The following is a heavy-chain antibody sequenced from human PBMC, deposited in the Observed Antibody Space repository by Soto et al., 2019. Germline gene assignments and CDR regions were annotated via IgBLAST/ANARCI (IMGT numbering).Heavy chain of an antibody. J-gene: IGHJ4*02. CDR2: ISSGSGGTT. CDR3: ATPRSPYWINGLCYHRGEPLDQ. D-gene: IGHD2-8*01. Sequence: EVQLLESGGGLVQPGGSLRLSCAASGYAFSSYAMSWVRQAPGMGLEWVSDISSGSGGTTYYADSVKGRVTITRDNAMNTRYLQMNSLSTDDTATYYCATPRSPYWINGLCYHRGEPLDQWGQGTRVTVSS. CDR1: GYAFSSYA. V-gene: IGHV3-23*01.